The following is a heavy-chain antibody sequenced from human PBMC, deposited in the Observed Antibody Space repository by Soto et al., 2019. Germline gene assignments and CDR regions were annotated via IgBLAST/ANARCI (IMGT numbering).Heavy chain of an antibody. V-gene: IGHV4-59*01. CDR2: IYYTGTI. J-gene: IGHJ4*02. Sequence: SETLSLTCSVSGGSISSSYWSWIRQPPGKGLEYIGYIYYTGTINYSPSLKSRVTISVDTSKNQFSLKLTSVTAADTAVYYCARLGVEDYFDSGSYYRFDYWGQGTLVTVS. CDR3: ARLGVEDYFDSGSYYRFDY. CDR1: GGSISSSY. D-gene: IGHD3-10*01.